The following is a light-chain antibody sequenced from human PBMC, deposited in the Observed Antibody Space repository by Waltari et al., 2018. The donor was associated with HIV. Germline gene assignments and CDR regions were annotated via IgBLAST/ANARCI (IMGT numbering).Light chain of an antibody. J-gene: IGKJ4*01. V-gene: IGKV3-15*01. CDR3: QQYNNWPPIT. Sequence: EIVMTQSPATLSLSPGERATLSCRARQSISSKLAWYQQKHGQPPRLLIFSASTRVAGIPARFSGSGSGTEFTLTISSLQSEDFAVYYCQQYNNWPPITFGGGTKVEIK. CDR1: QSISSK. CDR2: SAS.